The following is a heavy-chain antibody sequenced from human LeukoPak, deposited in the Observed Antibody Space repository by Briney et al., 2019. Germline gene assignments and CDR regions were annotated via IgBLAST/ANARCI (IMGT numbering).Heavy chain of an antibody. V-gene: IGHV1-18*01. CDR1: GYTFTSYG. J-gene: IGHJ6*03. CDR3: ARTYVYYYMDV. Sequence: ASVKVSCKASGYTFTSYGISWVRQAPGQGLEWMGWISAYNGNTNYAQKFQGRVTMTRDTSISTAYMELSRLRSDDTAVYYCARTYVYYYMDVWGKGTTVTISS. CDR2: ISAYNGNT. D-gene: IGHD2-8*01.